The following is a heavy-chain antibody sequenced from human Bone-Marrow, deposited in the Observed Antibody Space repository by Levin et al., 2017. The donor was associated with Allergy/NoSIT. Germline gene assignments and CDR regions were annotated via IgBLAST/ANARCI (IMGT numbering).Heavy chain of an antibody. Sequence: SETLSLTCTVSGGSISSYYWSWIRQPPGKGLEWIGYIYYSGSTNYNPSLKSRVTISVDTSKNQFSLKLSSVTAADTAVYYCAMGEYYFDYWGQGTLVTVSS. V-gene: IGHV4-59*01. CDR3: AMGEYYFDY. D-gene: IGHD3-16*01. CDR1: GGSISSYY. J-gene: IGHJ4*02. CDR2: IYYSGST.